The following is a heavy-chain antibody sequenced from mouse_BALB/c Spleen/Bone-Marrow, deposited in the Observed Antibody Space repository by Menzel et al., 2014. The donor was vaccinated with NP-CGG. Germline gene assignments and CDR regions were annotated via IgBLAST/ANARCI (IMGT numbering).Heavy chain of an antibody. V-gene: IGHV14-3*02. CDR2: IDPANGNT. Sequence: EVKLMESGAELVKPGASVKLSCTASGFSIKDTYMHWVKQRPEQGLEWIVGIDPANGNTKYDPKFQGKATITADTSSNTAYLQLSSLTSEDTAVYYCAYYRYDEGGFAFWGQGTLVTVSA. CDR1: GFSIKDTY. CDR3: AYYRYDEGGFAF. D-gene: IGHD2-14*01. J-gene: IGHJ3*01.